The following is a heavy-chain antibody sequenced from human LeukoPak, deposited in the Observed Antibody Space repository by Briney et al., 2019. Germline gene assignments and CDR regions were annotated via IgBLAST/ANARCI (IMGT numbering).Heavy chain of an antibody. CDR1: RLTLSSYW. CDR2: NNSDGSST. V-gene: IGHV3-74*01. D-gene: IGHD3-16*01. CDR3: ARAFEATGFWAFDY. J-gene: IGHJ4*02. Sequence: GGSLRLSSTASRLTLSSYWMHWVRQAPWKGVVSFSHNNSDGSSTTSTDSVKGRFTISRANRKSTLYLQMNSLRAEDTAVYYCARAFEATGFWAFDYWGQGTLLSVSS.